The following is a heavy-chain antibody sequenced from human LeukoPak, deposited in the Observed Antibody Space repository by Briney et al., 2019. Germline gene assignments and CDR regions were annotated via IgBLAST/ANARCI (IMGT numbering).Heavy chain of an antibody. Sequence: GGSLKLSCAASGFTFSGSAMHWVRQASGKGLEWVCRIRSKANSYATAYAASVKGRFTISRDDSKNTAYLQMDSLKTEDTAVYYCTRRDYYDSSGYSHIDYWGQGTLVTVSS. CDR1: GFTFSGSA. CDR2: IRSKANSYAT. D-gene: IGHD3-22*01. CDR3: TRRDYYDSSGYSHIDY. J-gene: IGHJ4*02. V-gene: IGHV3-73*01.